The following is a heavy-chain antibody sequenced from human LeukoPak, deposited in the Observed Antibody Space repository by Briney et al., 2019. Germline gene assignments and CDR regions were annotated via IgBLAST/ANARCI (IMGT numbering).Heavy chain of an antibody. CDR1: GYTFTNYY. CDR3: ARYNGDLTGGFDY. Sequence: ASVKVSCKASGYTFTNYYIHWARQAPGQGLEWMGIINPAGGSTGYAQKFQGRVTMTRDTSTSTVYMELSSLRSEDTAVYYCARYNGDLTGGFDYWGRGTLVTVSS. CDR2: INPAGGST. J-gene: IGHJ4*02. D-gene: IGHD4-17*01. V-gene: IGHV1-46*01.